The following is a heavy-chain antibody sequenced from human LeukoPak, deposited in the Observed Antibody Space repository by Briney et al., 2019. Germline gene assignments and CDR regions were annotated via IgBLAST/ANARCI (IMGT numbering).Heavy chain of an antibody. V-gene: IGHV4-34*01. D-gene: IGHD3-22*01. CDR2: INHSGST. J-gene: IGHJ4*02. Sequence: SETLSLTCAVYGGSFSGYYWSWIRQPPGKGLEWIGEINHSGSTNYNPSLKSRVTISVDTSKNQFSLKLSSVTAADTAVYYCARGLITYYYDSSGYFSPFDYWGQGTLVTVFS. CDR3: ARGLITYYYDSSGYFSPFDY. CDR1: GGSFSGYY.